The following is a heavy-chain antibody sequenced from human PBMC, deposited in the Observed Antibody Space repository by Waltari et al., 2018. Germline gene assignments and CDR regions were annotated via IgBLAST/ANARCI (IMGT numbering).Heavy chain of an antibody. V-gene: IGHV1-69*01. D-gene: IGHD6-19*01. CDR2: IIPIFGTA. J-gene: IGHJ4*02. CDR1: GGTFSSYA. Sequence: QVQLVQSGAEVKKPGSSVKVSCKASGGTFSSYAISWVRQAPGQGLEWMGGIIPIFGTANYARNFQGRGTITADESTSTAYMELSSLRSEDRAVYYCARGVERAVAGTGYVDYWGQGTLVTVSS. CDR3: ARGVERAVAGTGYVDY.